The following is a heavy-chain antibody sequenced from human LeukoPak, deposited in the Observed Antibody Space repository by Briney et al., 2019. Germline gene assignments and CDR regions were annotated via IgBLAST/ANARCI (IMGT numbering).Heavy chain of an antibody. CDR2: IRGTDTNT. CDR1: GFTFSSYS. Sequence: GGSLRLSCAASGFTFSSYSMSWVRQAPGRSLEWVSAIRGTDTNTYYADSVRGRFTISRDNSNNPLFLQMNGLRAEDTAVYYCAKAGFYYGSGNMSPLGIGYFTMDVWGQGTTVTVSS. D-gene: IGHD3-10*01. J-gene: IGHJ6*02. V-gene: IGHV3-23*01. CDR3: AKAGFYYGSGNMSPLGIGYFTMDV.